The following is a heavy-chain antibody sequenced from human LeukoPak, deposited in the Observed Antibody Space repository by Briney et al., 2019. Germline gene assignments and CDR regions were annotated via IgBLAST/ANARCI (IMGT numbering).Heavy chain of an antibody. J-gene: IGHJ4*02. CDR3: ASSYYYDSSGYYRY. CDR1: VGTFSSYA. CDR2: IIPIFGTA. D-gene: IGHD3-22*01. Sequence: GASVKVSCKDPVGTFSSYAISWVRQALGQGLEWMGEIIPIFGTANYAQKLQGRVTITADESTSTAYMELSSLRSEDTAVYYCASSYYYDSSGYYRYWGQGTLVTVSS. V-gene: IGHV1-69*13.